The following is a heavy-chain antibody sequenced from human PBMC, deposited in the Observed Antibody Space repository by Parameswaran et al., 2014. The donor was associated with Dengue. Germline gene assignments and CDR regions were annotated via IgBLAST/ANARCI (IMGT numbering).Heavy chain of an antibody. CDR2: IFSNDEK. D-gene: IGHD3-16*01. Sequence: PGKALEWLAHIFSNDEKSYSTSLKSRLTISKDTSKSQVVLTMTNMDPVDTATYYCARIARGYDYVWGSPFDYWGQGTLVTVSS. CDR3: ARIARGYDYVWGSPFDY. J-gene: IGHJ4*02. V-gene: IGHV2-26*01.